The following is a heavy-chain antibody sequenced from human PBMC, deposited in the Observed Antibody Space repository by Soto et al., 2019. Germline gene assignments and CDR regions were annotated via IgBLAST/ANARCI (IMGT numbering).Heavy chain of an antibody. D-gene: IGHD3-3*01. V-gene: IGHV3-30-3*01. J-gene: IGHJ6*02. Sequence: GGSLRLSCAASGFTFSSYAMHWVRRAPGKGLEWVAVISYDGSNKYYADSVKGRFTISRDNSKNTLYLQMNSLRAEDTAVYYCATPYYDFWSGRSRYYYGMDVWGQGTTVTVSS. CDR3: ATPYYDFWSGRSRYYYGMDV. CDR1: GFTFSSYA. CDR2: ISYDGSNK.